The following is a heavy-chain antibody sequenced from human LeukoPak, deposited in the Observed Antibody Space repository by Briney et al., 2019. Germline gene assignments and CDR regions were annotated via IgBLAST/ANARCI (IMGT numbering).Heavy chain of an antibody. CDR3: ARVYLMNYYDSSGYYDY. J-gene: IGHJ4*02. V-gene: IGHV1-69*05. CDR2: IIPIFGTA. D-gene: IGHD3-22*01. Sequence: SVKVSCKASGGTFSSYAISWVRQAPGQGLEWMGGIIPIFGTANYAQKFQGRVTITTDESTSTAYMELSSLRSEDTAVYYCARVYLMNYYDSSGYYDYRRQRTILTVSS. CDR1: GGTFSSYA.